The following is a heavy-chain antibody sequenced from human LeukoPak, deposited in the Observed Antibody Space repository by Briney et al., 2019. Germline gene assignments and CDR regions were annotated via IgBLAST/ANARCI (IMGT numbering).Heavy chain of an antibody. D-gene: IGHD3-16*02. CDR3: ATLSPPLYFDY. Sequence: GESLQISCKGSGYSFTSYWIGWGRQMPGKGLEWMGIIYPGDSDTRYSPSFQGQVTISADKSISTAYLQWSSLKASDTAMYYCATLSPPLYFDYWGQGTLVTVSS. J-gene: IGHJ4*02. CDR1: GYSFTSYW. V-gene: IGHV5-51*01. CDR2: IYPGDSDT.